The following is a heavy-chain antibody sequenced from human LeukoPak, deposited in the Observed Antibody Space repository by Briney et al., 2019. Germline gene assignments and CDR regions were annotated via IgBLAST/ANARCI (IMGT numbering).Heavy chain of an antibody. D-gene: IGHD6-13*01. CDR1: GYSFTSHD. V-gene: IGHV1-8*01. CDR2: MNPNSGNT. CDR3: ASALKRGSAGTLIDH. Sequence: ASVKVSCKASGYSFTSHDINWVRQATGQGLEWMGWMNPNSGNTGYAQKFRDRVTMARNTSISTAYLELSSLGSEDTAMYYCASALKRGSAGTLIDHWGQETLVTVSS. J-gene: IGHJ4*02.